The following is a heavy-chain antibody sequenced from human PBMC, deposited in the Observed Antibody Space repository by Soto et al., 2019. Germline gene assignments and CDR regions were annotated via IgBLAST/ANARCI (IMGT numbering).Heavy chain of an antibody. CDR1: GFTFSTYR. Sequence: DVQLVESGGGLVQPGGSLRLSCAASGFTFSTYRMHWVRQAPGKGLAWMSYITSRSSTIFYADSVKGRFTISRDNAKNSLYLQMNSLRDEDTAVYYCVRDNGGNDFWSGYYSGFDYWGQGTLATVSS. D-gene: IGHD3-3*01. CDR3: VRDNGGNDFWSGYYSGFDY. V-gene: IGHV3-48*02. CDR2: ITSRSSTI. J-gene: IGHJ4*02.